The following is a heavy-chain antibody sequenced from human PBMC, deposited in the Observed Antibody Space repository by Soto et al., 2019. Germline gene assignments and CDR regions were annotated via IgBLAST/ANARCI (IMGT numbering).Heavy chain of an antibody. D-gene: IGHD3-10*01. Sequence: EVQLLESGGGLVQPGGSLRLSCAASGFTFSSYAMSWVRQAPGKGLEWVSAISGSGGSTYYADSVKGRFTISRDNSRNTLYLQMNRIRAEDTAVYYCAKDFNARGFGALFKSNWFDPWGHGTMVTVSS. CDR2: ISGSGGST. V-gene: IGHV3-23*01. CDR1: GFTFSSYA. J-gene: IGHJ5*02. CDR3: AKDFNARGFGALFKSNWFDP.